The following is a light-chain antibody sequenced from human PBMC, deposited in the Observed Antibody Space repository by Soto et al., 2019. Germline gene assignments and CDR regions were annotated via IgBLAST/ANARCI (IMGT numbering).Light chain of an antibody. CDR2: AAS. V-gene: IGKV1-39*01. CDR3: QQTHGTPYN. CDR1: QGIDRF. J-gene: IGKJ2*01. Sequence: DIRMSQPPPSRAPSVGNRATITCRASQGIDRFLNWYQQKPGKAPKLLIFAASSLQDGVPSRFSGSGSGTDFALTITSLQPEDLATYYCQQTHGTPYNFGQGTKLQIK.